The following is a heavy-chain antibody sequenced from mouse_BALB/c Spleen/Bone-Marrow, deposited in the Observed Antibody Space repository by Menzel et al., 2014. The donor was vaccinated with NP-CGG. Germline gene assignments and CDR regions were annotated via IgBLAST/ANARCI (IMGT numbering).Heavy chain of an antibody. CDR1: GFTFSSFG. Sequence: EVKLVESGGGSVQPGGSRKLSCAASGFTFSSFGMHWIRQAPEKGLEWVAYISSGSRTIYYADTVRGRFTISRDNPKNTLFLQMTSLRSEDTAMYYCSRNYDFWFGYWGQGTLVTVSA. CDR3: SRNYDFWFGY. J-gene: IGHJ3*01. CDR2: ISSGSRTI. D-gene: IGHD2-4*01. V-gene: IGHV5-17*02.